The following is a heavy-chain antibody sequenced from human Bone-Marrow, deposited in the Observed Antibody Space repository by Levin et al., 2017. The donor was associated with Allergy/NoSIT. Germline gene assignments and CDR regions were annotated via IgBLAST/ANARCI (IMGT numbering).Heavy chain of an antibody. CDR3: VRGQSAAGSFRYHGMDV. V-gene: IGHV1-2*02. CDR2: INPQTGGT. CDR1: GYTFAGYY. Sequence: GASVKVSCKDSGYTFAGYYIHWVRQAPGQGLEWLGWINPQTGGTIYEQKFQGRVTMTRDTSITTAYMELSRLRSDDTAVYYCVRGQSAAGSFRYHGMDVWGQGTTVTVSS. J-gene: IGHJ6*02. D-gene: IGHD6-13*01.